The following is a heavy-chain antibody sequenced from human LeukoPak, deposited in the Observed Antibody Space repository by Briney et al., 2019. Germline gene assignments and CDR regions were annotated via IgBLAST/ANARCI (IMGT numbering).Heavy chain of an antibody. CDR1: GGSISSGGYY. CDR2: IYYSGST. V-gene: IGHV4-31*03. CDR3: ARVGSVTTAFDY. D-gene: IGHD4-17*01. Sequence: SQTLSLTCTISGGSISSGGYYWSWIRQHPGKGLEWIGYIYYSGSTYYNPSLKSRVTISVDTSKNQFSLKLSSVTAADTAVYYCARVGSVTTAFDYWGQGTLVTVSS. J-gene: IGHJ4*02.